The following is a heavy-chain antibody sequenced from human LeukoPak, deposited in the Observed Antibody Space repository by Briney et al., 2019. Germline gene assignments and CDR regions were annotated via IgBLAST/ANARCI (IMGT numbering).Heavy chain of an antibody. CDR1: GFTFSSYW. J-gene: IGHJ5*02. V-gene: IGHV3-7*03. D-gene: IGHD2-2*01. CDR2: IKQDGSEK. Sequence: GGSLRLSCAASGFTFSSYWMSWVRQAPGKGLEWVANIKQDGSEKYYVDSVKGRFTISRDNSKNTLYLQMNSLRAEDTAVYYCAKSSTSWRGWFDPWGQGTLVTVSS. CDR3: AKSSTSWRGWFDP.